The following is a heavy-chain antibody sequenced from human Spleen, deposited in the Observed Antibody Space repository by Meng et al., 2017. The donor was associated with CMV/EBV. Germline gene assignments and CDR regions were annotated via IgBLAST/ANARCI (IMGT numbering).Heavy chain of an antibody. CDR3: ARGPGGSGSYFDF. Sequence: ASVKVSCKASGYTFTSYYMHWVRQAPGQGLEWMGIINPSGGSTSYAQKFQGRVTMTRDTSTTTVYMELTSLKSEDTAVYYCARGPGGSGSYFDFWGQGTLVTVSS. D-gene: IGHD3-10*01. CDR2: INPSGGST. J-gene: IGHJ4*02. CDR1: GYTFTSYY. V-gene: IGHV1-46*01.